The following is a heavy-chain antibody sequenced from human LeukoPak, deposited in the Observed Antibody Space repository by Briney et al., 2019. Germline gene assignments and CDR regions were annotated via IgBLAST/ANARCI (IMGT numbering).Heavy chain of an antibody. V-gene: IGHV3-30*02. J-gene: IGHJ5*02. CDR1: GFTFSSYG. D-gene: IGHD2-2*01. CDR2: IRYDGSNK. CDR3: AVIDKIVVVPAAMVGWFDP. Sequence: GGSLRLSCAASGFTFSSYGMHWVRQAPGKGLEWVAFIRYDGSNKYYADSVKGRFTISRDNSKNTLYLQMNSLRAEDTAVYYCAVIDKIVVVPAAMVGWFDPWGQGTLVTVSS.